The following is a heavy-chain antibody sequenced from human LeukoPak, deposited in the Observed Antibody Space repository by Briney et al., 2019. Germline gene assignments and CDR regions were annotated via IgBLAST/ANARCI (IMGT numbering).Heavy chain of an antibody. J-gene: IGHJ4*02. CDR2: IYSDGRT. CDR1: GFTVSTNY. V-gene: IGHV3-53*01. Sequence: PGGSLRLSCAASGFTVSTNYFSWVRQAPGKGLEWVSSIYSDGRTYYADSVKGRFTISRDNFKNSVYLQMNSLRAEDTAVYYCTRDPTSVADRGDYLGQGTLVTVSS. CDR3: TRDPTSVADRGDY. D-gene: IGHD6-19*01.